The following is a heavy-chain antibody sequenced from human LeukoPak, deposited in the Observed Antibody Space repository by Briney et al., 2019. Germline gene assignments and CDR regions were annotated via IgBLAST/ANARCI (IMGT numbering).Heavy chain of an antibody. D-gene: IGHD3-10*01. CDR2: IHTDGNTR. CDR1: GFTFSPFW. V-gene: IGHV3-74*01. Sequence: GGSLRLSCAASGFTFSPFWMHLARQAPGKGLEWVSRIHTDGNTRAYADSVKGRFIVSRDNAKDTLYLQMNSLRAEATAVYFCTRDRGYYYMDVWGKGTTVTVSS. J-gene: IGHJ6*03. CDR3: TRDRGYYYMDV.